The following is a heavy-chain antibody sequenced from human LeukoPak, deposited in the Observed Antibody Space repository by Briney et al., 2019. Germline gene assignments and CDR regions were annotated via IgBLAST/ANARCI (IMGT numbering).Heavy chain of an antibody. CDR3: ARDWGTRGYSGYEGGNY. V-gene: IGHV3-66*01. CDR2: IYSGGST. D-gene: IGHD5-12*01. CDR1: GFTVSSNY. J-gene: IGHJ4*02. Sequence: GGSLRLSCAASGFTVSSNYMSWVRQAPGKGLEWVSVIYSGGSTYYADSVKGRFTISRDNSKNTLYLQMNSLRAEDTAVYYCARDWGTRGYSGYEGGNYWGQGTLVTASS.